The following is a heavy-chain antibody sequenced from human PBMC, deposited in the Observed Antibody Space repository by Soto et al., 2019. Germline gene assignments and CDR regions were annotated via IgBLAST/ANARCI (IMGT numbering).Heavy chain of an antibody. Sequence: GASVKVSCKASGYTFIGYYMHWVRQAPGQGLEWMGWINPKTGGTNYAQKFQGRVTMTTDTSISTVYMELRRVRSDDTAVFYCAREYTTSWYNPEPIAMDLWGQGTKVTVSS. CDR3: AREYTTSWYNPEPIAMDL. J-gene: IGHJ6*02. D-gene: IGHD6-13*01. CDR1: GYTFIGYY. CDR2: INPKTGGT. V-gene: IGHV1-2*02.